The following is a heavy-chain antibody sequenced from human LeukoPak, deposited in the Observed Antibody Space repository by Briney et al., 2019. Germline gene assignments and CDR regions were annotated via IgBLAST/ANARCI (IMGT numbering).Heavy chain of an antibody. CDR1: GYTHTSYD. V-gene: IGHV1-8*03. CDR3: ARGSSYYDILTGYGDY. Sequence: GASVKVSCKASGYTHTSYDINWVRQATGQGLDWVGWMNPNSGNTGYAQKFRGRVTITRNTSISTAYMELSSLRSEDTAVYYCARGSSYYDILTGYGDYWGQGTLVTVSS. J-gene: IGHJ4*02. D-gene: IGHD3-9*01. CDR2: MNPNSGNT.